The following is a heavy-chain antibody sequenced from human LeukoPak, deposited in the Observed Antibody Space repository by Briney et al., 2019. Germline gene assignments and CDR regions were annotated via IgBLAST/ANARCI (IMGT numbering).Heavy chain of an antibody. CDR1: GGTFSSYA. CDR2: IIPIFGTA. V-gene: IGHV1-69*05. D-gene: IGHD2-2*02. Sequence: SVKVSCKASGGTFSSYAISWVRQAPGQGLEWMGGIIPIFGTANYAQKFQGRVTITTDESTSTAYMELSSLRSEDTAVYYCARSPLVVVPAAIGYYYYYYMDVWGKGTTVTVSS. CDR3: ARSPLVVVPAAIGYYYYYYMDV. J-gene: IGHJ6*03.